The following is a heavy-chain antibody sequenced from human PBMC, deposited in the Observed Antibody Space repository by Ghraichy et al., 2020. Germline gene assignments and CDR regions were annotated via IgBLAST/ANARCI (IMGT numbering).Heavy chain of an antibody. Sequence: SGPLVKPTQTLTLTCTFSGFSLSTSGMCVSWIRQPPGKALEWLARIDWDDDKYYSTSLKTRLTISKDTSKNQVVLTMTNMDPVDTATYYCARSTRGYSSPINWFDPWGQGTLVTVSS. D-gene: IGHD6-13*01. V-gene: IGHV2-70*11. J-gene: IGHJ5*02. CDR2: IDWDDDK. CDR1: GFSLSTSGMC. CDR3: ARSTRGYSSPINWFDP.